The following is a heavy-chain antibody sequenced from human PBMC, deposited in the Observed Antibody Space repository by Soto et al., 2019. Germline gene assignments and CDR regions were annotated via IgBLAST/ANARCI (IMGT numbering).Heavy chain of an antibody. Sequence: ASVKVSCKASGYTCTIYYMHCVLQAPGQGLEWMGIINPSGGSPGYAQKFQGRITMTRDTSTSTVYMELSSLRSEDTAVYYCARVPAALHYFDYWGQGTLVTVSS. CDR1: GYTCTIYY. J-gene: IGHJ4*02. CDR2: INPSGGSP. V-gene: IGHV1-46*01. CDR3: ARVPAALHYFDY. D-gene: IGHD2-2*01.